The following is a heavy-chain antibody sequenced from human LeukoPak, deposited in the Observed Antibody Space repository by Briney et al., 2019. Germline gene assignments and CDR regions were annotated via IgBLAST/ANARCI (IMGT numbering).Heavy chain of an antibody. J-gene: IGHJ4*02. V-gene: IGHV1-69*01. CDR1: GGTFSSYA. CDR3: ARSRLGYCSSTSCYTLDY. D-gene: IGHD2-2*02. CDR2: IIPIFGTA. Sequence: SVKVSCKASGGTFSSYAISWVRQAPGQGLEWMGGIIPIFGTANYAQKFQGRVTITADESTSTAYMELSSLRSEDTAVYYCARSRLGYCSSTSCYTLDYWGQGTLVTVSS.